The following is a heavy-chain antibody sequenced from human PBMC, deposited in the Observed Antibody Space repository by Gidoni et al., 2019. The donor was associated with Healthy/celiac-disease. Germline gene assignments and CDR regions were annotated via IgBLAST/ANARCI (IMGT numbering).Heavy chain of an antibody. J-gene: IGHJ4*02. D-gene: IGHD4-17*01. CDR1: GFTFSSYD. V-gene: IGHV3-13*01. CDR3: ARGPPPYGDYGGHFDY. CDR2: IGTAGDT. Sequence: EVQLVESGGGLVQPGGSLRLSCAASGFTFSSYDMHWVRQATGKGLEWVSAIGTAGDTYYPGSVKGRFTISRENAKNSLYLQMNSLRAGDTAVYYCARGPPPYGDYGGHFDYWGQGTLVTVSS.